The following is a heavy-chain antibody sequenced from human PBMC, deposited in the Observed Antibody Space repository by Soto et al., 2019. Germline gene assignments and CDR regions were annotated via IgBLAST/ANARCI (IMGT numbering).Heavy chain of an antibody. CDR1: GYTFTSYY. CDR2: FNPTGDTA. V-gene: IGHV1-46*01. CDR3: ARGGRIVDTGTGYYYYHAMDV. J-gene: IGHJ6*02. D-gene: IGHD5-18*01. Sequence: GASVKVSCKASGYTFTSYYIHWVRQAPGQGLEWMGIFNPTGDTASYAQKLQGRVTMTRDTSTGTAYMELGSLRSEDTAVYYCARGGRIVDTGTGYYYYHAMDVCGQGTPVTVYS.